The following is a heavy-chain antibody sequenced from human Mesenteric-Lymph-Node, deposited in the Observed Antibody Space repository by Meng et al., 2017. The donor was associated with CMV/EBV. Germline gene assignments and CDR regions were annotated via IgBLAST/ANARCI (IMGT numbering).Heavy chain of an antibody. V-gene: IGHV3-30*03. J-gene: IGHJ6*02. CDR1: GFTFSDYY. D-gene: IGHD3-3*01. CDR2: ISYDGSNK. Sequence: GESLKISCAASGFTFSDYYMSWIRQAPGKGLEWVAVISYDGSNKYYADSVKGRFTMSRDNYKNTLYLQMNSLRAEDTAVYYCARDFWSGSGMDVWGQGTTVTVSS. CDR3: ARDFWSGSGMDV.